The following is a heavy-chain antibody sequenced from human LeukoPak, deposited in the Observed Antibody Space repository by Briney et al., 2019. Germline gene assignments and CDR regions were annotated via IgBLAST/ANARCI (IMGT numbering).Heavy chain of an antibody. CDR1: GFTFSSYT. J-gene: IGHJ4*02. D-gene: IGHD3-22*01. CDR3: ARGTIVVASHFDY. CDR2: ISSSGTYI. Sequence: GGSLRLSCAASGFTFSSYTMTWVRQAPGKGLEWVSSISSSGTYIYYADSVKGRFTISRDNAKNSLNLQMDSLRAEDTAIYYCARGTIVVASHFDYWGQGTLVTVSS. V-gene: IGHV3-21*06.